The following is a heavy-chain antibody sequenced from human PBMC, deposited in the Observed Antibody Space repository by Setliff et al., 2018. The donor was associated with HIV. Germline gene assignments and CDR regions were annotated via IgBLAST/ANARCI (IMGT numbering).Heavy chain of an antibody. CDR2: INAGEGNT. D-gene: IGHD5-12*01. Sequence: ASVKVSCKASGYTFSNYAMHWVRQAPGQRLEWMGWINAGEGNTKYSQNFQGRVTISRDTSASTAYMELSSLRSEDTAVYYCARDSAIVTTIIDHYYGMDVWGQGTTVTVSS. CDR3: ARDSAIVTTIIDHYYGMDV. J-gene: IGHJ6*02. CDR1: GYTFSNYA. V-gene: IGHV1-3*01.